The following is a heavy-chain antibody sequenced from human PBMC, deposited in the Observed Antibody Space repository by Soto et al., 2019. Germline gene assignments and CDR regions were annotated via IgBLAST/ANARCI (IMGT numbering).Heavy chain of an antibody. J-gene: IGHJ4*02. CDR3: VRGRSGQIVVFY. CDR1: GYTFTGHY. D-gene: IGHD1-26*01. Sequence: ASVKVSCKASGYTFTGHYIHWVRQAPEQGPEWMGEIGPETGATRYAQKFQGRVTMTRDMSITTVYMELNNLSPDDTAVYYCVRGRSGQIVVFYWGQGTPVTVSS. CDR2: IGPETGAT. V-gene: IGHV1-2*02.